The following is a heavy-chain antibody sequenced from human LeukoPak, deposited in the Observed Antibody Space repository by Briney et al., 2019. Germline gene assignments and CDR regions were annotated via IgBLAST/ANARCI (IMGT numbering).Heavy chain of an antibody. Sequence: ASGKVSCKASGYTFTSYYMHWVRQAPGQGLEWMEWINTNSGGTNYAQKFQGRVTMTRDTSISTAYMELSRLRSDDTAVYYCARDETMVRGVAYYYYYYMDVWGKGTTVTISS. J-gene: IGHJ6*03. D-gene: IGHD3-10*01. CDR3: ARDETMVRGVAYYYYYYMDV. CDR1: GYTFTSYY. CDR2: INTNSGGT. V-gene: IGHV1-2*02.